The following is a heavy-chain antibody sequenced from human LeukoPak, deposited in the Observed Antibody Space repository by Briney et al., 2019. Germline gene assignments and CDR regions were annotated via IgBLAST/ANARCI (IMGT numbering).Heavy chain of an antibody. CDR1: GLTFSGSG. J-gene: IGHJ4*02. CDR2: IGRQGDSDAT. V-gene: IGHV3-73*01. D-gene: IGHD3-9*01. CDR3: AGDYNFLTGLNY. Sequence: PGGSLKLSCAASGLTFSGSGIHWVRQASGKGLEWLGRIGRQGDSDATRYAASLKGKFTISRVDSRNTAYLQKNSLKTEDTAVYYCAGDYNFLTGLNYWGQGTLVTVSS.